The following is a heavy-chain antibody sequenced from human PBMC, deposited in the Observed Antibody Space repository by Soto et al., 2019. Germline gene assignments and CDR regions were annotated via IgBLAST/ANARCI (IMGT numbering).Heavy chain of an antibody. Sequence: QVQLVESGGGVVQPGRCLRLSCAASGFTFSSYAMHWVRQAPGKGLEWVAVISYDGSNKYYADSVKGRFTISRDNSKNTLYLQMNSLRAEDTAVYYCARDKVVGAFGWFDPWGQGTLVTVSS. D-gene: IGHD1-26*01. V-gene: IGHV3-30-3*01. CDR3: ARDKVVGAFGWFDP. J-gene: IGHJ5*02. CDR2: ISYDGSNK. CDR1: GFTFSSYA.